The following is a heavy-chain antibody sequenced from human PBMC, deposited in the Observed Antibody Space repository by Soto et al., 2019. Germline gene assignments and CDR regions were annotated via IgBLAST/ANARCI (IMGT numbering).Heavy chain of an antibody. Sequence: QVQLVESGGGVVQPGRSLRLSCAASGFTFSSYAMHWVRQAPGKGLEWVAVISYDGSNKYYADSVKGRFTISRDNSKNTLYLQMNSLRAEDTAVYYCARGGSYNFDYWGQGTLVTVSS. CDR3: ARGGSYNFDY. D-gene: IGHD1-26*01. V-gene: IGHV3-30-3*01. CDR2: ISYDGSNK. J-gene: IGHJ4*02. CDR1: GFTFSSYA.